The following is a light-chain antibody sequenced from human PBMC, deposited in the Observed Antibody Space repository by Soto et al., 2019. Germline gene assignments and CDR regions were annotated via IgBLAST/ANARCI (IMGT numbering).Light chain of an antibody. CDR2: KVN. CDR1: IIDVGRHNL. V-gene: IGLV2-23*02. CDR3: CSFAGSNPIPLV. J-gene: IGLJ1*01. Sequence: QSVLAQPASMAGIPGQASRSAGTGAIIDVGRHNLVSCYKQPPDKAHILISYKVNERPSVVTSRFSGSKYGNTASLTGSLRQPDDEADYHCCSFAGSNPIPLVFGTGTKVTVL.